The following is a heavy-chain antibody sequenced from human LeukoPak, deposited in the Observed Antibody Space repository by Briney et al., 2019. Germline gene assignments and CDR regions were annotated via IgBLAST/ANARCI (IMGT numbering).Heavy chain of an antibody. Sequence: GGSLRLSCAASGFTVSSNYMSWVRQAPGKGLEWVSVIYSGGSTYYADSVKGRFTISRDNSKSTLYLQMNSLRAEDTAVYYCARRGGNSADDPWGQGTLVTVSS. CDR2: IYSGGST. D-gene: IGHD4-23*01. CDR3: ARRGGNSADDP. V-gene: IGHV3-66*04. J-gene: IGHJ5*02. CDR1: GFTVSSNY.